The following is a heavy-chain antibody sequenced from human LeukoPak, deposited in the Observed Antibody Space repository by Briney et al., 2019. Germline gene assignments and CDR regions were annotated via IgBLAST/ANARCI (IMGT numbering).Heavy chain of an antibody. D-gene: IGHD5-18*01. CDR1: GFTFSTFA. CDR2: IRGSGSKT. Sequence: GGSLRLSCAASGFTFSTFAINWVRQAPGKGLEWVSAIRGSGSKTFYADSVKGRFTISRDNPKKTLYLHINSLRAKGTHGYYLVKEPRGYSFRFDVGGQGT. J-gene: IGHJ3*01. V-gene: IGHV3-23*01. CDR3: VKEPRGYSFRFDV.